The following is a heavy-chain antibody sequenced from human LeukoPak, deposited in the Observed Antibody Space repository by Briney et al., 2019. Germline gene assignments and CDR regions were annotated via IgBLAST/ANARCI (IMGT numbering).Heavy chain of an antibody. CDR1: GGSFSGYY. Sequence: PSETLSLTCAVYGGSFSGYYWSWIRQPPGKGLEWIGEINHSGSTNYNPSLKSRVTISVDTSKNQFSLKLSPVTAADTAVYYCARGLTRGYYYYYGMDVWGQGTTVTVSS. CDR2: INHSGST. V-gene: IGHV4-34*01. CDR3: ARGLTRGYYYYYGMDV. D-gene: IGHD4-11*01. J-gene: IGHJ6*02.